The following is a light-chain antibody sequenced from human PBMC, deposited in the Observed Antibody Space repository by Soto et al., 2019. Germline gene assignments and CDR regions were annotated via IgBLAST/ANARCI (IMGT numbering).Light chain of an antibody. CDR1: SSDVGSYNL. V-gene: IGLV2-23*02. CDR3: CSYAGSSTHVV. J-gene: IGLJ2*01. Sequence: QSVLTQPASVSGSTGQSITISCTGTSSDVGSYNLVSWYQQHPGKAPKLMIYEVSKRPSGVSNRFSGSKSGNTASLTISGLQAEDEADYYCCSYAGSSTHVVFGGGTKLTVL. CDR2: EVS.